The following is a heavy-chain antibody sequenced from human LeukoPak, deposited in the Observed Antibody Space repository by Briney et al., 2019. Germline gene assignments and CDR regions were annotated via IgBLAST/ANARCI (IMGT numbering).Heavy chain of an antibody. D-gene: IGHD3-22*01. CDR3: ARDPDYYDSSGYYYENWFDP. Sequence: ASVKVSCKASGGTFSSYAISWVRQAPGQGLEWMGRIIPILGIANYAQKFQGRVTMTTDTSTSTAYMELRSLRSDDTAVYYCARDPDYYDSSGYYYENWFDPWGQGTLVTVSS. J-gene: IGHJ5*02. V-gene: IGHV1-69*04. CDR2: IIPILGIA. CDR1: GGTFSSYA.